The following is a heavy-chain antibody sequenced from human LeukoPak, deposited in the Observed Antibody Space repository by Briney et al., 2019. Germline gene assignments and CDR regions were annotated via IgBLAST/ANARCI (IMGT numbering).Heavy chain of an antibody. CDR2: ISAYNGNT. Sequence: ASVKVSCKASGYTFTSYYMHWVRQAPGQGLEWMGWISAYNGNTNYAQKLQGRVTMTTDTSTSTAYMELRSLRSDDTAVYCCAREGWYSRWFDPWGQGTLVTVSS. V-gene: IGHV1-18*04. D-gene: IGHD2-15*01. CDR3: AREGWYSRWFDP. CDR1: GYTFTSYY. J-gene: IGHJ5*02.